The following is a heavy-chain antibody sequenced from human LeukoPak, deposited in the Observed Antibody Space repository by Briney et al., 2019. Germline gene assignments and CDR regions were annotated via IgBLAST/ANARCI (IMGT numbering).Heavy chain of an antibody. CDR2: VYPDDSDT. V-gene: IGHV5-51*01. CDR3: ASRVRFPDAFDV. J-gene: IGHJ3*01. Sequence: GESLKISCKGSGYSFTTYWIGWVRQMPGKGLEWMGIVYPDDSDTRYSPSYQGQVTISADKSINTAYLQWSSLKASDTAIYYCASRVRFPDAFDVWGQGTMVTVSS. D-gene: IGHD3-3*01. CDR1: GYSFTTYW.